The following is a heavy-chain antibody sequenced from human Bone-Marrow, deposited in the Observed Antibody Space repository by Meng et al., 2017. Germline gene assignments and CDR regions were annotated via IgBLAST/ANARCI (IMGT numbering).Heavy chain of an antibody. J-gene: IGHJ4*02. D-gene: IGHD4-11*01. CDR3: ARGPTTMAHDFDY. CDR2: INHSGST. CDR1: GGSFSDYY. V-gene: IGHV4-34*01. Sequence: SETLSLTCVVSGGSFSDYYWSWIRQPPGKGLEWIGEINHSGSTNYNPSLESRATISVDTSQNNLSLKLSSVTAADSAGYYCARGPTTMAHDFDYWGQGTLVTV.